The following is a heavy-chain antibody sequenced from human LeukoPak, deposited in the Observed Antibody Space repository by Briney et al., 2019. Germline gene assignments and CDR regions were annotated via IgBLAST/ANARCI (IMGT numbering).Heavy chain of an antibody. CDR1: GFTFSSYG. D-gene: IGHD3-10*01. V-gene: IGHV3-30*02. CDR3: AKPHLPLTMVRGVPPDY. CDR2: IRYDGSNK. Sequence: GGSLRLSCAASGFTFSSYGMHWVRQAPGKGLEWVAFIRYDGSNKYYADSVKGRFTISRDNSKNTLYLQMNSLRAEDTAVYYCAKPHLPLTMVRGVPPDYWGQGTLVTVSS. J-gene: IGHJ4*02.